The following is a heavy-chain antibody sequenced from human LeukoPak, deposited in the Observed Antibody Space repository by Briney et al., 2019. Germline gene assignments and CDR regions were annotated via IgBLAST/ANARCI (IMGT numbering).Heavy chain of an antibody. D-gene: IGHD7-27*01. Sequence: SQTLSLTCTVSGGSISSGDKYWSWIRQSPGKGLEWIGNVHYSGTTYDNPSLKSRLTISLDTSKNQFSLKVNSVTAADTAVYCCARDWHLGYWGQGTLVTVSS. CDR1: GGSISSGDKY. V-gene: IGHV4-30-4*01. CDR3: ARDWHLGY. CDR2: VHYSGTT. J-gene: IGHJ4*02.